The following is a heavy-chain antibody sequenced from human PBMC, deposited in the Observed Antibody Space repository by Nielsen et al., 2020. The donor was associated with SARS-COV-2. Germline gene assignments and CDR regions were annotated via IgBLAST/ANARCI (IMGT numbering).Heavy chain of an antibody. D-gene: IGHD2-15*01. V-gene: IGHV3-30*03. CDR3: AGELLLEFDI. CDR1: GFSFSSYD. CDR2: ISYDGSTK. Sequence: GESLKISCAASGFSFSSYDMHWVRQAPGKGLEWVAVISYDGSTKYYADSMKGRFTISRDNSKNTQYLQMNSLRAEDTAVYYCAGELLLEFDIWGQGTMVTVSS. J-gene: IGHJ3*02.